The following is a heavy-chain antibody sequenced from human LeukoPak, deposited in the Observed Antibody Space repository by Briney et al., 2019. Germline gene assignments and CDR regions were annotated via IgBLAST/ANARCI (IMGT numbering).Heavy chain of an antibody. Sequence: GGSLRLSCAASGFTVSSNYMSWVRQAPGKGLEWVSVIYSGGSTYYADSVKGRFTISRDNFKNTLYLQMNSLRAEDTAVYYCARTKSTLWPAAISDYWRQGTLVTVSS. CDR2: IYSGGST. CDR1: GFTVSSNY. D-gene: IGHD2-2*01. J-gene: IGHJ4*02. V-gene: IGHV3-53*01. CDR3: ARTKSTLWPAAISDY.